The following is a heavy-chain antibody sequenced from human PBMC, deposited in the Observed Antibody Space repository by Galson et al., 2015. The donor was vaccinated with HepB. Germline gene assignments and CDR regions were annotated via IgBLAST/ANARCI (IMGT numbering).Heavy chain of an antibody. J-gene: IGHJ6*02. CDR2: IYTSGST. D-gene: IGHD4-17*01. V-gene: IGHV4-4*07. CDR1: GGSISSYY. CDR3: ARDNPYRDGDYTQHYYYYGMDV. Sequence: SETLSLTCTVSGGSISSYYWSWIRQPAGKGLEWIGRIYTSGSTNYKPSLKSRVTMSVDTSKNQFSLKLSSVTAADTAVYYCARDNPYRDGDYTQHYYYYGMDVWGQGTTVTVSS.